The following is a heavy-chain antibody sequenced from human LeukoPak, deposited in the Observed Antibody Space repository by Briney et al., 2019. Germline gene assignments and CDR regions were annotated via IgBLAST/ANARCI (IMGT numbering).Heavy chain of an antibody. V-gene: IGHV4-34*01. CDR3: ARFRDDTASGMDV. Sequence: SETLSLTCAVYGGSFSGYYWSWIRQPPGKGLEWIGEINRSGSTNYNPSLKSRVTISVDTSKNQFSLKLSSVTAADTAVYYCARFRDDTASGMDVWGQGTTVTVYS. J-gene: IGHJ6*02. CDR2: INRSGST. D-gene: IGHD5-18*01. CDR1: GGSFSGYY.